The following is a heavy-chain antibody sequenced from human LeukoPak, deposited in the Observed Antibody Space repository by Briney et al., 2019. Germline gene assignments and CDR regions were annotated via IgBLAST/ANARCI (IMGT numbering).Heavy chain of an antibody. J-gene: IGHJ4*02. V-gene: IGHV3-30*03. CDR1: GFTFSSYG. Sequence: PGGSLRLSCAASGFTFSSYGMHWVRQAPGKGLEWVAVISYDGSNKYYADSVKGRFTISRDNSKNTLYLQMNSLRAEDTAVYYCARVWKDNWNYVVDYWGQGTLVTVSS. CDR3: ARVWKDNWNYVVDY. CDR2: ISYDGSNK. D-gene: IGHD1-7*01.